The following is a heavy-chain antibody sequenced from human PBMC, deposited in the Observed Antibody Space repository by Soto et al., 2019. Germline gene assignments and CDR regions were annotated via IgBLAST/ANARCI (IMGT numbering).Heavy chain of an antibody. CDR3: ATSNWVDP. CDR2: IYYSGST. Sequence: QLQLQESGPGLVKPSETLSLTCTVSGGSISSRGYYWGWIRQPPGKGLEWIGTIYYSGSTYYNPSLKSRVTIPVDTSNNQFSLKLSSAPAAATAVYSCATSNWVDPWGQGTLVTVSS. V-gene: IGHV4-39*01. CDR1: GGSISSRGYY. J-gene: IGHJ5*02.